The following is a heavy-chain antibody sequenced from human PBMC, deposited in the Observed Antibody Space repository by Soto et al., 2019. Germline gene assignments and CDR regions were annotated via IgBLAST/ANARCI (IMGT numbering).Heavy chain of an antibody. CDR3: AKGGTLTSFPGRFDP. J-gene: IGHJ5*02. CDR1: GFTFHDYT. CDR2: ISWNSGII. V-gene: IGHV3-9*01. Sequence: PGGSLRLSCAASGFTFHDYTMHWVRQAPGKGLEWVSGISWNSGIIDYVDSVKGRFTISRDNAKNSLYLQMYSLRAEDTAFYYCAKGGTLTSFPGRFDPWGQGTLVTVSS. D-gene: IGHD4-17*01.